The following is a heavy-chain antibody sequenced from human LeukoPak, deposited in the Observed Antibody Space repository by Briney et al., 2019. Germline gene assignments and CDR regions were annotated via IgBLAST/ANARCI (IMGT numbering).Heavy chain of an antibody. D-gene: IGHD4-17*01. CDR3: ASVGDYGDYVYFQH. Sequence: SQTLSLTCTVSGGSISTSGYYWSWIRQPPGKGLEWIGYIYYSGATYYNPSLKSRVTISVDMSQNQFSLRLSSVTAADTAVYYCASVGDYGDYVYFQHWGQGTLVTVSS. J-gene: IGHJ1*01. V-gene: IGHV4-31*03. CDR1: GGSISTSGYY. CDR2: IYYSGAT.